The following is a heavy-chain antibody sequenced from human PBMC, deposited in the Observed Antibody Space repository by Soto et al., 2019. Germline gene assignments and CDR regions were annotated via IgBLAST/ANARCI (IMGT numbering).Heavy chain of an antibody. CDR3: ARDHYYGSGRNWFDP. D-gene: IGHD3-10*01. V-gene: IGHV4-59*12. J-gene: IGHJ5*02. CDR1: GGSISSYY. CDR2: IYYSGST. Sequence: SETLSLTCTVSGGSISSYYWSWIRQPPGKGLEWIGYIYYSGSTNYNPSLKSRVTISVDTSKNQFSLKLSSVTAADTAVYYCARDHYYGSGRNWFDPWGQGTLVTVSS.